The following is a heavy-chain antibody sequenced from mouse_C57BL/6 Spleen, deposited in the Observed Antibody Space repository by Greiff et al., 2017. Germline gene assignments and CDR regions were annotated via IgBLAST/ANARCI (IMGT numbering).Heavy chain of an antibody. CDR2: IYPGSGST. V-gene: IGHV1-55*01. J-gene: IGHJ3*01. D-gene: IGHD2-3*01. CDR1: GYTFTSYW. CDR3: AREDDGYPPWFAY. Sequence: QVQLQQPGAELVKPGASVKMSCKASGYTFTSYWITWVKQRPGQGLEWIGDIYPGSGSTNYNEKFKSKATLTVDTSSSTAYMQLSSLTSEDSAVYYCAREDDGYPPWFAYWGQGTLVTVSA.